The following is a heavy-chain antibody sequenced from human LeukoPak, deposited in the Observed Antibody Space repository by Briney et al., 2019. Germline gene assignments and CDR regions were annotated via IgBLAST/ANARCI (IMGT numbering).Heavy chain of an antibody. Sequence: GGSLGLSCAASGFAFNNYAMTWVRQAPGKGLEWVSNINDNGGQRHYADSVKGRFTISRDNSKNTLFLQMDGLRAEDTAVYYCAKTQWKVGATDYFDYWGQGILVTVSS. CDR2: INDNGGQR. CDR1: GFAFNNYA. CDR3: AKTQWKVGATDYFDY. V-gene: IGHV3-23*01. D-gene: IGHD1-26*01. J-gene: IGHJ4*02.